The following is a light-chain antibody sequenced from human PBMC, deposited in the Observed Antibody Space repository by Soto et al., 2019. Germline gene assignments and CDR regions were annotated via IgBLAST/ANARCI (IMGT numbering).Light chain of an antibody. V-gene: IGKV3-11*01. CDR3: QQRSNWPPWT. CDR1: QSVSSY. J-gene: IGKJ1*01. CDR2: GAS. Sequence: EIVLTQYPATLSLSPGERATLSCRASQSVSSYLAWYQQKPGQAPRLLIYGASNRATGIAARFSGSGSGTDFTLTISSLEPEDFAVYYCQQRSNWPPWTFGQGTKVDIK.